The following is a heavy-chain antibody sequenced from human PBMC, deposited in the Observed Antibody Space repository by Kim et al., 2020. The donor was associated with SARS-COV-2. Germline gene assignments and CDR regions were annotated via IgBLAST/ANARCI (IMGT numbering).Heavy chain of an antibody. CDR1: GFTFSSYE. J-gene: IGHJ6*02. CDR3: AILPNLDYYYYCMDV. Sequence: GGSLRLSCAASGFTFSSYEMNWVRQAPGKGLEWVSYISSSGSTIYYADSVKGRFTISSDNAKNSLYLQMNSLRAEDTAVYYCAILPNLDYYYYCMDVWGPGTTATVPS. V-gene: IGHV3-48*03. D-gene: IGHD2-8*01. CDR2: ISSSGSTI.